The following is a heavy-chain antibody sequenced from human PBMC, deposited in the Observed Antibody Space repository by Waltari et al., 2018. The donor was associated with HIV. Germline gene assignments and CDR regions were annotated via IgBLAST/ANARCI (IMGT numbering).Heavy chain of an antibody. CDR3: AGKVGSSYVY. Sequence: QVQLVQSGAKVRTPGASVQVSCRTPEYIFSAYHIHWVRQAPGQGFEWMGVLDPGGVKTNYARKFEGRGTMTRDTSMTTVYMELTSLTLEDTAMYYCAGKVGSSYVYWGQGTLVTVSS. CDR1: EYIFSAYH. V-gene: IGHV1-46*01. CDR2: LDPGGVKT. J-gene: IGHJ4*02. D-gene: IGHD1-26*01.